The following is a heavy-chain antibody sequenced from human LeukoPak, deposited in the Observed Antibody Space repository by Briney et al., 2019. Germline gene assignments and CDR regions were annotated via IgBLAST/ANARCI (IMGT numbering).Heavy chain of an antibody. CDR1: GGSISSSSYY. J-gene: IGHJ4*02. Sequence: SSETLSLTCTVSGGSISSSSYYWGWIRQPPGKGLEWIGSIYYSGSTYYNPSLKSRVTISVDTSKNQFSLKLSSVTAADTAVYYCANGDIAAAGVFDYWGQGTLVTVSS. CDR2: IYYSGST. V-gene: IGHV4-39*01. D-gene: IGHD6-13*01. CDR3: ANGDIAAAGVFDY.